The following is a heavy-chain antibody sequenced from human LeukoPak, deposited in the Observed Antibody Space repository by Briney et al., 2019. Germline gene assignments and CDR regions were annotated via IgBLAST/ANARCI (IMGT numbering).Heavy chain of an antibody. CDR3: ARHEYHCSSTSCYGAFDI. V-gene: IGHV4-39*01. Sequence: PSETLSLTCTVSGGSISSSSYYWGWIRQPPGKGLEWIGSIYYSGSTYYKPSLKSRVTTSVDTSKNQFSLKLSSVTAADTAVYYCARHEYHCSSTSCYGAFDIWGQGTMVTVSS. CDR2: IYYSGST. CDR1: GGSISSSSYY. D-gene: IGHD2-2*01. J-gene: IGHJ3*02.